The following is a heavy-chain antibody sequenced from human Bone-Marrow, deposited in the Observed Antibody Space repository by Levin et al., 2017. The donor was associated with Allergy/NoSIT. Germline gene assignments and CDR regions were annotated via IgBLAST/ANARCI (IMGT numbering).Heavy chain of an antibody. D-gene: IGHD1-1*01. CDR2: IQSGGST. Sequence: GESLKISGAASGFSVSRHFMNWVRQAPGKGLEWVSVIQSGGSTDYVDSVKGRFTISRDKTTNTLYLQMNSLRVEYTAVYYCARVANVVPVGMAVWGQGTKVTVSS. J-gene: IGHJ6*02. V-gene: IGHV3-66*01. CDR1: GFSVSRHF. CDR3: ARVANVVPVGMAV.